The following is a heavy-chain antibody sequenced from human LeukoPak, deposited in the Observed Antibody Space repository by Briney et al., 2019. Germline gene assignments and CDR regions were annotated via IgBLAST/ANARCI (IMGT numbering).Heavy chain of an antibody. Sequence: GESLKISCKGSGYRFTSYCIGWVRQMPGKGLEWMGIIYPGDSDTRYSPSFQGQVTISADKSISTAYLQWSSLKASDTAMYYCAIHPFPDRDSSGWFGRYWGQGTLVTVSP. CDR2: IYPGDSDT. V-gene: IGHV5-51*01. D-gene: IGHD6-19*01. J-gene: IGHJ4*02. CDR3: AIHPFPDRDSSGWFGRY. CDR1: GYRFTSYC.